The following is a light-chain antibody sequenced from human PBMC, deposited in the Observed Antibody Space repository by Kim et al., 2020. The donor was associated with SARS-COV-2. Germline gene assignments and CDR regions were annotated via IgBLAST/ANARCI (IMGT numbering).Light chain of an antibody. CDR1: QSVGRN. CDR2: GAS. J-gene: IGKJ4*01. CDR3: QQYNEWPRT. Sequence: EIVMTPSPVTLSVSLGDGATLSCRASQSVGRNLAWYQRKPGQAPRLLIYGASTRATGIPDTFSGRGSGTEFTLTISRLQSEDIANYYCQQYNEWPRTFGGGTKVDVK. V-gene: IGKV3-15*01.